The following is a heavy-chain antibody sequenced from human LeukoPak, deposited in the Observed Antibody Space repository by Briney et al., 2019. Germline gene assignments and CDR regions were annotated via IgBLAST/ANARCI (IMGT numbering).Heavy chain of an antibody. J-gene: IGHJ4*02. V-gene: IGHV3-23*01. CDR3: ANTQGQWLVPFDY. Sequence: GGSLRLSCAASGFTFSSYAMSWVRQAPGKGLEWVSAISGSGGSTYYADSVKGRFTISRDNSKNTLYPQMNSLRAEDTAVYYCANTQGQWLVPFDYWGQGTLVTVSS. CDR2: ISGSGGST. D-gene: IGHD6-19*01. CDR1: GFTFSSYA.